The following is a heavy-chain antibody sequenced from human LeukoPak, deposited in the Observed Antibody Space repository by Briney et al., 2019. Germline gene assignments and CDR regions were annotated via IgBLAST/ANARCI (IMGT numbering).Heavy chain of an antibody. CDR2: IYYSGST. CDR3: ARSRALGDSSGYYYGTFDY. V-gene: IGHV4-59*01. D-gene: IGHD3-22*01. CDR1: GGSFSGYY. Sequence: SETLSLTCAVYGGSFSGYYWSWIRQPPGKGLEWIGYIYYSGSTNYNPSLKSRVTISVDTSKNQFSLKLSSVTAADTAVYYCARSRALGDSSGYYYGTFDYWGQGTLVTVSS. J-gene: IGHJ4*02.